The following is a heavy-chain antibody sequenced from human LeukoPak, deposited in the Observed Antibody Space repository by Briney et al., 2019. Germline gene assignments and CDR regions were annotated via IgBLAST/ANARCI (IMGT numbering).Heavy chain of an antibody. V-gene: IGHV3-23*01. CDR2: ISGSGGST. D-gene: IGHD3-10*01. CDR1: GFTFSSYA. J-gene: IGHJ4*02. Sequence: GVLRLSCAASGFTFSSYAMSWVRQAPGKGLEWVSAISGSGGSTYYADSVKGRFTISRDNSKNTLYLQMNSLRAEDTAVYYCANGGVLLWFGDQFGYWGQGTLVTVSS. CDR3: ANGGVLLWFGDQFGY.